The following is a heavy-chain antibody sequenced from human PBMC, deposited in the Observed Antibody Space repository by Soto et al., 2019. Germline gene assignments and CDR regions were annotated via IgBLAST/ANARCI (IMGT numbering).Heavy chain of an antibody. CDR3: ASGITMVRHRYNWFDP. CDR1: GFTFSSYS. D-gene: IGHD3-10*01. J-gene: IGHJ5*02. V-gene: IGHV3-21*01. Sequence: EVQLVESGGGLVKPGGSLRLSCAASGFTFSSYSMNWVRQAPGKGLEWVSSISSSSSYIYYADSVKGRFTISRDNPKNSLYLQMNSLRAEDTAVYYCASGITMVRHRYNWFDPWGQGTLVTVSS. CDR2: ISSSSSYI.